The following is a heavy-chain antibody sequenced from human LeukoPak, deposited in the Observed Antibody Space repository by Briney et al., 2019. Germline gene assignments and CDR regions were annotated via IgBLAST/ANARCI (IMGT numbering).Heavy chain of an antibody. CDR1: GFTFSDYY. J-gene: IGHJ4*02. D-gene: IGHD5-18*01. V-gene: IGHV3-7*01. Sequence: GGSLRLSCAASGFTFSDYYMSWIRQAPGKGLEWVANIKKDGSEKYYVDSVKGRFTISRDNAKTSLYLQMISLRAEDTAVYYCARHLSGVTGYTYGRGIDYWGQGTLVTVSS. CDR3: ARHLSGVTGYTYGRGIDY. CDR2: IKKDGSEK.